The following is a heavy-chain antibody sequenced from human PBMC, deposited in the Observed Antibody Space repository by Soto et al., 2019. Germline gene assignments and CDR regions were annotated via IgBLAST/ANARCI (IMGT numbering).Heavy chain of an antibody. CDR1: GGSISSGGYY. V-gene: IGHV4-31*03. D-gene: IGHD3-22*01. CDR3: ARVPRLYYYDSSGYYHDAFDI. CDR2: IYYSGST. J-gene: IGHJ3*02. Sequence: PSETLSLTCTVSGGSISSGGYYWSWIRQHPGKGLEWIGYIYYSGSTYYNPSLKGRVTISVDTSKNQFSLKLSSVTAADTAVYYCARVPRLYYYDSSGYYHDAFDIWGQGAMVTVSS.